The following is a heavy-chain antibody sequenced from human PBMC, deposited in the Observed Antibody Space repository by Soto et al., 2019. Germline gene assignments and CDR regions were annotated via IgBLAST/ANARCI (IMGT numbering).Heavy chain of an antibody. CDR2: IYYSGRT. CDR1: GGSISSSSYN. J-gene: IGHJ5*02. V-gene: IGHV4-39*01. D-gene: IGHD3-22*01. Sequence: QLQLQESGPGLVKPSETLSLTCTVSGGSISSSSYNWGWIRQPPGKGLEWIGTIYYSGRTYYNASLKSRVTISVDTSKNQFSLKLSSVTAADTAVYYCARPSHDSSGYYWFDPWGQGTLVTVSS. CDR3: ARPSHDSSGYYWFDP.